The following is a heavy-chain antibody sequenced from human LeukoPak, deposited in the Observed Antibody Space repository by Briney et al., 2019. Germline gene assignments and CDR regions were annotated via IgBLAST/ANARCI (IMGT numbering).Heavy chain of an antibody. CDR2: INWKTGAT. D-gene: IGHD3-10*01. J-gene: IGHJ4*02. V-gene: IGHV3-20*04. Sequence: GGSLRLSCAASGFTFINYGMSWVRQAPGKGLEWVSRINWKTGATGYSDSVKGRFTISKDNTKNSLYLQMNSLRAEDTAFYYCARETSARGVSTHWGQGTLVTVSS. CDR3: ARETSARGVSTH. CDR1: GFTFINYG.